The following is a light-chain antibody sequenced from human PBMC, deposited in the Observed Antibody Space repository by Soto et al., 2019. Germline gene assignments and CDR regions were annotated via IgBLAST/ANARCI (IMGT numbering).Light chain of an antibody. V-gene: IGLV1-47*02. CDR2: SNN. CDR3: AAWDESLSGWV. CDR1: SSNIGSNY. Sequence: QAVVTQPPSASGTPGQRVTISCSGSSSNIGSNYVYWYQQLPGTAPKLLIYSNNQRPSGVPYRFFGSKYGTSASLAISGLRSEDEADYYCAAWDESLSGWVFGGGTKLTVL. J-gene: IGLJ3*02.